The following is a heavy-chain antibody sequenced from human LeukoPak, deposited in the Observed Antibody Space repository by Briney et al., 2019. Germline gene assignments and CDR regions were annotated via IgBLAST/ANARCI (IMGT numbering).Heavy chain of an antibody. CDR2: MSANSGNT. D-gene: IGHD5-12*01. V-gene: IGHV1-8*01. J-gene: IGHJ6*03. CDR3: ARSDVDIVDTIISYYMDV. Sequence: ASVKVSCKASGYSFASYDVNWVRQATGQGLEWMGWMSANSGNTLYAQKFQGRVTMTRNTSISTAYMELSSLRSEDTAIYYCARSDVDIVDTIISYYMDVWGKGTTVTVSS. CDR1: GYSFASYD.